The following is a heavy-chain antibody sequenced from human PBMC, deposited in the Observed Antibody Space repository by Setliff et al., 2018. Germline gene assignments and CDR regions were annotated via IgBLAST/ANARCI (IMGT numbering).Heavy chain of an antibody. Sequence: PSETLSLTCTVSGGSISSSSYYWGWIRQPPGKGLEWLGSIYYTGSTYYNPSLKSRVTMSVDTSKRQFSLKLGSATAADTAVYYCARDMGQPYYFESWGLGTLVTVSS. J-gene: IGHJ4*02. CDR3: ARDMGQPYYFES. D-gene: IGHD1-1*01. CDR2: IYYTGST. CDR1: GGSISSSSYY. V-gene: IGHV4-39*07.